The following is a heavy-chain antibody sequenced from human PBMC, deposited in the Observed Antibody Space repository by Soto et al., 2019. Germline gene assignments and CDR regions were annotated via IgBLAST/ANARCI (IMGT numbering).Heavy chain of an antibody. Sequence: QVQLVESGGGLVKPGGSLRLSCAASGFTFSDYYMSWIRQAPGKGLEWIGYIYHSGSTYYNPSLKSRVTISVDRSKNQFSLKLSSVTAADTAVYYCARGIGGSGSHFDYWGQGTLVTVSS. CDR2: IYHSGST. D-gene: IGHD3-10*01. CDR1: GFTFSDYY. CDR3: ARGIGGSGSHFDY. J-gene: IGHJ4*02. V-gene: IGHV4-30-2*01.